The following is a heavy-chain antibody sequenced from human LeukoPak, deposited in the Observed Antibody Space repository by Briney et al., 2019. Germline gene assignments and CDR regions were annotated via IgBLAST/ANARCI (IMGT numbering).Heavy chain of an antibody. J-gene: IGHJ4*02. V-gene: IGHV4-30-2*01. D-gene: IGHD4-11*01. CDR1: GGSISSGGYS. CDR2: IYHSGST. CDR3: ARGGNYVPDRFDY. Sequence: PSETLSLTCAVSGGSISSGGYSWSWIRQPPGKGLEWIGYIYHSGSTYYNPSLKSRVTISVDRSKNQFSLKLSSVTAADTAVYYCARGGNYVPDRFDYWGQGTLVTVSS.